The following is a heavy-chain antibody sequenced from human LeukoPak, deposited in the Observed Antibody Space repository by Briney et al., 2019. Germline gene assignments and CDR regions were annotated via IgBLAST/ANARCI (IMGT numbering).Heavy chain of an antibody. J-gene: IGHJ4*02. Sequence: SVKASCKASGGTFSSYAISWVRQAPGQGLEWMGGIIPIFGTANYAQKFQGRVTITTDESTSTAYMELSSLRSEDTAVYYCASRTSSTFDYWGQGTLVTVSS. CDR1: GGTFSSYA. CDR2: IIPIFGTA. D-gene: IGHD1/OR15-1a*01. CDR3: ASRTSSTFDY. V-gene: IGHV1-69*05.